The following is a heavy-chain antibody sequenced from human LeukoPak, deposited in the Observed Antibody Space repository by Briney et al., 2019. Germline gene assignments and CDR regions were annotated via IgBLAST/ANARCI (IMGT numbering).Heavy chain of an antibody. Sequence: GGSLILSCAASGFTFSNYAMSWVRQAPGKGLDWVSAISGSGRSTFYADSVKGRFTISRDNSKNTLYLQLNSLRAEDTAVYYCAKDTGSYVGVSSDFWGQGTLVTVSS. V-gene: IGHV3-23*01. D-gene: IGHD3-10*01. J-gene: IGHJ4*02. CDR3: AKDTGSYVGVSSDF. CDR2: ISGSGRST. CDR1: GFTFSNYA.